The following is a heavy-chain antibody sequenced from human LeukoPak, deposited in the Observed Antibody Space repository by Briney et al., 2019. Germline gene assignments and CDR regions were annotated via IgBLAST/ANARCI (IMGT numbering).Heavy chain of an antibody. CDR1: GFTFSSYG. J-gene: IGHJ4*02. D-gene: IGHD5-24*01. CDR2: ISFDGSNK. Sequence: GGSLRLSCAASGFTFSSYGMHWVRQAPGKGLEWVAVISFDGSNKYYADSVKGRFTISRDNSKNTVYVQMNSLRAEDTAVYYCAKGLEMATITSPFDYWGQGTLVTVSS. CDR3: AKGLEMATITSPFDY. V-gene: IGHV3-30*18.